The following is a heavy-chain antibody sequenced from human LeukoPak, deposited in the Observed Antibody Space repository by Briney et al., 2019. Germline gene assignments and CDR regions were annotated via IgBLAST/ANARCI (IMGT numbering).Heavy chain of an antibody. Sequence: SSETLSLTCTVSGGSISSYYWSWIRQPPGKGLEWIGYIYYSGSTNYNPSLKSRVTISVDTSKNQFSLKLSSVTAADTAVYYCARAREPLVYTYFFDYWGQGTLVTVSS. CDR3: ARAREPLVYTYFFDY. CDR1: GGSISSYY. D-gene: IGHD6-13*01. CDR2: IYYSGST. J-gene: IGHJ4*02. V-gene: IGHV4-59*08.